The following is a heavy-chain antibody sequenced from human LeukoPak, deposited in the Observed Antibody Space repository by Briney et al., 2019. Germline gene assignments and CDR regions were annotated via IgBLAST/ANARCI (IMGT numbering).Heavy chain of an antibody. CDR2: ISSSSSTI. J-gene: IGHJ1*01. CDR1: GFTFSSYE. Sequence: GGSLRLSCAASGFTFSSYEMNWVRQAPGKGLEWVSYISSSSSTIYYADSVKGRFTISRDNAKKSLYLQMNSLRVEDTAVYYCARDLTFQHWGQGTLVTVSS. CDR3: ARDLTFQH. V-gene: IGHV3-48*01.